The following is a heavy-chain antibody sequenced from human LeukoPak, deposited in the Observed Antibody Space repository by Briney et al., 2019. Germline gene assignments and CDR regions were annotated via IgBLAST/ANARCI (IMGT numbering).Heavy chain of an antibody. D-gene: IGHD4-17*01. CDR2: ISGSGGST. Sequence: GGSLRLSCAASGFTFSSYGMSWVRQAPGKGLEWVSAISGSGGSTYYADSVKGRFTISRDNSKNTLYLQMNSLRAEDTAVYYCAKLVRGDNRSHDAFDIWGQGTMVTVSS. CDR1: GFTFSSYG. CDR3: AKLVRGDNRSHDAFDI. V-gene: IGHV3-23*01. J-gene: IGHJ3*02.